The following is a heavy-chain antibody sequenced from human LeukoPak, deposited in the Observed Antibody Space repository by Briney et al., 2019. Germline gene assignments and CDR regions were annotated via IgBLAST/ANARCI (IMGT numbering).Heavy chain of an antibody. CDR2: IIGSGGST. CDR1: GFTFGSYS. V-gene: IGHV3-23*01. CDR3: AKDQCTSSSCYKGDY. Sequence: GGSLRLSCAAPGFTFGSYSMNWVRQAPGKGLEWVSAIIGSGGSTFYADSVKGRFTISRDNSKNTLYLQMDSLRAEDTAVYYCAKDQCTSSSCYKGDYWGQGTLVTVSS. D-gene: IGHD2-2*02. J-gene: IGHJ4*02.